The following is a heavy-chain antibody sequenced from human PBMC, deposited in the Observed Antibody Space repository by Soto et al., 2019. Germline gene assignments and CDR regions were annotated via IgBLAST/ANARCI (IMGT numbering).Heavy chain of an antibody. D-gene: IGHD6-19*01. CDR3: AMLSPAESFSSGCSHNYYYYGMDV. Sequence: SVKVSCKASGGTFSSYAISWVRQAPGQGLEWMGGIIPIFGTANYAQKFQGRVTITADESTSTAYMELSSLRSEDTAVYYCAMLSPAESFSSGCSHNYYYYGMDVWDQGTTVTVSS. CDR1: GGTFSSYA. V-gene: IGHV1-69*13. CDR2: IIPIFGTA. J-gene: IGHJ6*02.